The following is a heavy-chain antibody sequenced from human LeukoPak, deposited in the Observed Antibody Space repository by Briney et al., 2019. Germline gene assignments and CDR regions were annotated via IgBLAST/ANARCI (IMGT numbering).Heavy chain of an antibody. J-gene: IGHJ4*02. CDR1: GGSISSYY. V-gene: IGHV4-4*09. D-gene: IGHD5-24*01. CDR2: TYTSGST. CDR3: ARHGVATIGSAYFDY. Sequence: SETLSLTCTVSGGSISSYYWSWIRQPPGKGLEWIGYTYTSGSTNYNPSHKSRVTISVDTSKNQFSLKLSSVTAADTAVYYCARHGVATIGSAYFDYWGQGTLVTVSS.